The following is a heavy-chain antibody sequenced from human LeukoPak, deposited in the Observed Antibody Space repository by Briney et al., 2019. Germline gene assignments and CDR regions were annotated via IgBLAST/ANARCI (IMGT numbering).Heavy chain of an antibody. D-gene: IGHD6-19*01. V-gene: IGHV3-74*01. J-gene: IGHJ4*02. CDR2: INSDGSST. CDR1: GFTFSSYW. CDR3: ASLEAVAGTTDDY. Sequence: PGGSLRLSCAASGFTFSSYWMHWVRQAPGKGLVWVSRINSDGSSTSYADSVKGRFTISRDNAKNTLYLRMNSLRAEDTAVYYCASLEAVAGTTDDYWGQGTLVTVSS.